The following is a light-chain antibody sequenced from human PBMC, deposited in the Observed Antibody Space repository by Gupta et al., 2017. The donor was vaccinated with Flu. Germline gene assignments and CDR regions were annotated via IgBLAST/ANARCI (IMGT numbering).Light chain of an antibody. CDR1: SSDVGDYNY. CDR3: CSYTSSATLV. CDR2: DVN. V-gene: IGLV2-14*04. J-gene: IGLJ2*01. Sequence: SITISCTGTSSDVGDYNYVSWYQQHPDKAPKLMIYDVNNRPSGVSNRFSGSKSGNTASLTISGLQAEDEADYYCCSYTSSATLVFGGGTKLTVL.